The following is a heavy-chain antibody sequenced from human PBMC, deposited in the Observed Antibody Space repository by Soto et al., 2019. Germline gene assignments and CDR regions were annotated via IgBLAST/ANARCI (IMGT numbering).Heavy chain of an antibody. CDR2: IYHSGST. Sequence: SETLSLTCTVSGYSISSGYYWGWIRQPPGKGLEWIGSIYHSGSTYYNPSLKSRVTISVDTSNNQFSMTLSSVTAADTAVYYCATPLKYYDFWSGYDYWGQGTLVTVSS. D-gene: IGHD3-3*01. CDR1: GYSISSGYY. J-gene: IGHJ4*02. V-gene: IGHV4-38-2*02. CDR3: ATPLKYYDFWSGYDY.